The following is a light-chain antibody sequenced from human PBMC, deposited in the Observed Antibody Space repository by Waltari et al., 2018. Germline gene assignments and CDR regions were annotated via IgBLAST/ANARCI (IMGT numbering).Light chain of an antibody. V-gene: IGKV1-8*01. Sequence: AIRITQSPSSLSASTGDRVTITCRASQGISSYLAWYQQKPGKAPKLLLYAASTLQSGVPSRFSGSRSGTDFALTISCLQSEDFATYYCQQYYSYPRTFGQGTKLEIK. CDR3: QQYYSYPRT. CDR1: QGISSY. CDR2: AAS. J-gene: IGKJ2*01.